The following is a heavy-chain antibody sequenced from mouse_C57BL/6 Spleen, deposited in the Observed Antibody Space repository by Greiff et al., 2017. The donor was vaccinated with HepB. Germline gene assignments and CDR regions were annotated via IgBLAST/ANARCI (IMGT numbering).Heavy chain of an antibody. V-gene: IGHV1-15*01. CDR1: GYTFTDYE. D-gene: IGHD2-4*01. Sequence: VKVVESGAELVRPGASVTLSCKASGYTFTDYEMHWVKQTPVHGLEWIGAIDPETGGTAYNQKFKGKAILTADKSSSTAYMELRSLTSEDSAVYYCTRSFYDYDCFDYWGQGTTLTVSS. CDR3: TRSFYDYDCFDY. CDR2: IDPETGGT. J-gene: IGHJ2*01.